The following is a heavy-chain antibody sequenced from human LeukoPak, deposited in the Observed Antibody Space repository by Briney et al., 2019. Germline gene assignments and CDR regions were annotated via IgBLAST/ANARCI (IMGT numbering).Heavy chain of an antibody. CDR1: GGSFSGYY. CDR3: ARDQRCSRFDGGCDQWYFDL. CDR2: IYHSGFT. D-gene: IGHD5-12*01. J-gene: IGHJ2*01. V-gene: IGHV4-59*01. Sequence: PSETLSLTCTVSGGSFSGYYWNWLRQPPGKGLEWIAYIYHSGFTDYTASLRSRVTISGATSRNQFSLKLTSATAADTAVYYCARDQRCSRFDGGCDQWYFDLWGRGTLVTVSS.